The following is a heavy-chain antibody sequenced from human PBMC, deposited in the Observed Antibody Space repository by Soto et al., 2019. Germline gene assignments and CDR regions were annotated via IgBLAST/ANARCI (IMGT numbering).Heavy chain of an antibody. V-gene: IGHV4-39*01. Sequence: ETLSLTCTVSGGSISSSSCDWGWIRQPPGKGLEWIGSIYYSGSTYYNPSLKSRVTISVDTSKNQFSLKLSSVTAADTAVYYCAISADDYGDFDAFYVWGQGTMVTVSS. CDR2: IYYSGST. CDR1: GGSISSSSCD. J-gene: IGHJ3*01. CDR3: AISADDYGDFDAFYV. D-gene: IGHD4-17*01.